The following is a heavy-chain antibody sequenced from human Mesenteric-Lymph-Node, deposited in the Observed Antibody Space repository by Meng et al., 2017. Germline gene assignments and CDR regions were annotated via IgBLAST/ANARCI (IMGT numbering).Heavy chain of an antibody. J-gene: IGHJ4*02. V-gene: IGHV4-30-4*01. D-gene: IGHD2-21*01. CDR1: GDSFNSPDYY. CDR2: IHHSGSA. CDR3: ASFDHIPRRNYFDY. Sequence: VQPQGSGPGLVTPSHTLSLPCTFSGDSFNSPDYYWSWIRQPPGKGLEWIGYIHHSGSAYYNPSLKSQVSISVDTSKNQFSLNLNSMTAADTAVYYCASFDHIPRRNYFDYWGQGTLVTVSS.